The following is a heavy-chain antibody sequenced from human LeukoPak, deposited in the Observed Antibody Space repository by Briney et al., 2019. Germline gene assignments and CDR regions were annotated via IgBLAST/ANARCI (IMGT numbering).Heavy chain of an antibody. CDR1: GFTFSSYA. CDR3: AKDPTWTYYDILTGDY. Sequence: GGSLRLSCAASGFTFSSYAMSWVRQAPGKGLEWVSAISGSGGSTYYADSVKGRFTISRDNSKNTLYLQMNSLRAEDTAVYYCAKDPTWTYYDILTGDYWGQGTLVTVSS. V-gene: IGHV3-23*01. D-gene: IGHD3-9*01. J-gene: IGHJ4*02. CDR2: ISGSGGST.